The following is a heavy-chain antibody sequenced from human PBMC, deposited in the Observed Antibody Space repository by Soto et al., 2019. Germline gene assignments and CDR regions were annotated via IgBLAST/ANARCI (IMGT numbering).Heavy chain of an antibody. CDR2: INPNSGGT. V-gene: IGHV1-2*04. D-gene: IGHD5-12*01. CDR1: GYTFTGYY. CDR3: ARGSPSGYDS. J-gene: IGHJ5*02. Sequence: GASVKVSCKASGYTFTGYYMHWVREAPGQGLELMGWINPNSGGTNYAQKFQGWVTMTRDTSISTAYMELSRLRSDDTAVYYCARGSPSGYDSWGQGTLVIVYS.